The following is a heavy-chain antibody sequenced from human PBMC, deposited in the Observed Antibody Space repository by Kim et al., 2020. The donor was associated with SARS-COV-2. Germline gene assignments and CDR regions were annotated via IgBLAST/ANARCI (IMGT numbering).Heavy chain of an antibody. V-gene: IGHV1-18*01. CDR3: ARENSGYDWERYYYYGMDV. J-gene: IGHJ6*02. Sequence: ASVKVSCKASGYTFTSYGISWVRQAPGQGLEWMGWISAYNGNTNYAQKLQGRVTMTTDTSTSTAYMELRSLRSDDTAVYYCARENSGYDWERYYYYGMDVWGQGTTVTVSS. CDR1: GYTFTSYG. CDR2: ISAYNGNT. D-gene: IGHD5-12*01.